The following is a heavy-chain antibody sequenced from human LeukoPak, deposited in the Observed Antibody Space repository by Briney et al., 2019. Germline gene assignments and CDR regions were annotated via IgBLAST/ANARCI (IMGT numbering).Heavy chain of an antibody. V-gene: IGHV3-66*02. CDR2: IYSAGTS. J-gene: IGHJ4*02. CDR1: GFSVSAIY. CDR3: AKAALQLVY. D-gene: IGHD6-13*01. Sequence: GGSLRLSCTVSGFSVSAIYLSWVRQVPGKGLQWVSGIYSAGTSFHAESLEGRFTISRDNSKNTLYLQMNSLRAEDTAVYYCAKAALQLVYWGQGTLVTVSS.